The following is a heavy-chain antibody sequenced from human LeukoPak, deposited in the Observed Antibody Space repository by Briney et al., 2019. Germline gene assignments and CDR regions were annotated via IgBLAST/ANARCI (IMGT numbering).Heavy chain of an antibody. CDR3: GSLYRSSSRLDY. D-gene: IGHD6-6*01. CDR2: ISYDGSNK. V-gene: IGHV3-30*03. CDR1: GFTFSSYG. Sequence: PGGSLRLSCAASGFTFSSYGMHWVRQAPGKGLEWVAVISYDGSNKYYADSVKGRFTISRDNSKNTLYLQMNSLRAEDTAVYYCGSLYRSSSRLDYGAREPWSPSPQ. J-gene: IGHJ4*02.